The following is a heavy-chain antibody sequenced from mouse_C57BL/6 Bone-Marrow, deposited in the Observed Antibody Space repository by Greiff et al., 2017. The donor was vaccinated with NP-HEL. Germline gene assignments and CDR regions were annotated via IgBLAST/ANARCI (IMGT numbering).Heavy chain of an antibody. CDR1: EYEFPSHD. D-gene: IGHD1-1*01. CDR2: INSDGGST. V-gene: IGHV5-2*01. J-gene: IGHJ4*01. Sequence: EVKLVESGGGLVQPGESLKLSCESNEYEFPSHDMSWVRKTPEKRLKLVAAINSDGGSTYYPDTMERRFIISRDNTKKTLYLQMSSLRSEDTALYYCARLDYYGSSYAMDYWGQGTSVTVSS. CDR3: ARLDYYGSSYAMDY.